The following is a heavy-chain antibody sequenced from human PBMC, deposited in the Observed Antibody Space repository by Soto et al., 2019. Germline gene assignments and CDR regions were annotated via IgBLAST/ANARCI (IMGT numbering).Heavy chain of an antibody. CDR2: INPGGGSS. CDR3: ARVVRAFWSGSAKYNWLDP. D-gene: IGHD3-3*01. CDR1: GYTFTSYD. Sequence: ASVKVSCKASGYTFTSYDIHWVRQAPGQGLEWMGIINPGGGSSSYAQKFQGRVTMTRDTSTSTVYMELSSLRSEDTAVYYCARVVRAFWSGSAKYNWLDPWGKGTRGTV. V-gene: IGHV1-46*01. J-gene: IGHJ5*02.